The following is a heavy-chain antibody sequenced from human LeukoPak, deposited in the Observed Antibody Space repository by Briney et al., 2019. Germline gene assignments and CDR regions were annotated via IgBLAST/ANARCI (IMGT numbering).Heavy chain of an antibody. J-gene: IGHJ4*02. CDR2: ISSSSSNI. V-gene: IGHV3-48*04. CDR3: ARENGYRLDY. CDR1: GFMFSAYA. Sequence: GGSLRLSCAASGFMFSAYAMNWVRQAPGKGLEWISYISSSSSNIYYADSVKGRFTISRDNARNSLYLQINSLRVDDTAVYFCARENGYRLDYWGQGSLVTVSS. D-gene: IGHD5-18*01.